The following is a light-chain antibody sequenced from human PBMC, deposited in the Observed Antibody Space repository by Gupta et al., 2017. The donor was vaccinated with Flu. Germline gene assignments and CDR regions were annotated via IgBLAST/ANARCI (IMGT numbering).Light chain of an antibody. CDR2: GVA. Sequence: DIQMTQSPSSLSASVGDRVTITCRASRSISRYLNWYQQKPGEAPNLLIYGVATWQSGVTSRFRGRAEGTDFTLTSSMPQNEDCATLYGQHCYSAKTFGQGTILEIK. J-gene: IGKJ1*01. CDR3: QHCYSAKT. CDR1: RSISRY. V-gene: IGKV1-39*01.